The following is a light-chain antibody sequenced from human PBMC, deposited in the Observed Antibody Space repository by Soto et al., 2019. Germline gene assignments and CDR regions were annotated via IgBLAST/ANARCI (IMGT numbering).Light chain of an antibody. J-gene: IGLJ1*01. CDR3: SLYTSENTYV. CDR1: SSNIGSHT. Sequence: QSVLTQPPSTSGTPGQRVAISCSGTSSNIGSHTVNWYQQLPGTAPKLIIYEASNRPSGVPDRFSGSKSGNTASLTISGLQAADEADYYCSLYTSENTYVFGTGTKLTVL. V-gene: IGLV1-44*01. CDR2: EAS.